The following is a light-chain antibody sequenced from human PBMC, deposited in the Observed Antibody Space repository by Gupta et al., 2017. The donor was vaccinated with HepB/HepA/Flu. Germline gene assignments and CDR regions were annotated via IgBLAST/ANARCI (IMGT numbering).Light chain of an antibody. V-gene: IGLV3-21*04. CDR2: YDS. CDR3: QVWDSSSEPNWV. CDR1: NLGSKS. Sequence: SYVLTQPPSVSVAPGKTARITCGGNNLGSKSVHWYQQKPGQAPVLVIYYDSDRPSGIPERFSGANSGNTATLTISRVEAGDEADYYCQVWDSSSEPNWVFGGGTKLTVL. J-gene: IGLJ3*02.